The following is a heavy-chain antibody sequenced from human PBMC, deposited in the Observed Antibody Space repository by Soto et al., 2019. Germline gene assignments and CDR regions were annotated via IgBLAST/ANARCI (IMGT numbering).Heavy chain of an antibody. Sequence: SETLSLTCAVYGGSFSGYYWSWIRQPPGKGLEWIGEINHSGSANYNPSLKSRVTISVDTSKNQFSLKLSSVTAADTAVYYCARGSIYCSGGSCSTAFDYWGQGTLVTVSS. CDR2: INHSGSA. J-gene: IGHJ4*02. CDR1: GGSFSGYY. D-gene: IGHD2-15*01. CDR3: ARGSIYCSGGSCSTAFDY. V-gene: IGHV4-34*01.